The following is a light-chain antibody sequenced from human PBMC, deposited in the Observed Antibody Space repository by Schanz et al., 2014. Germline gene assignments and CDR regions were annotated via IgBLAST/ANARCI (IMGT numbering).Light chain of an antibody. CDR2: GAS. CDR3: QQYGSSPWT. V-gene: IGKV3-20*01. Sequence: DIVLTQSPGTLSLSPGERATLSCRASQSVGSNYLAWYQQTPGQAPRLLIYGASSRATGIPDRFSGSGSGTDFTLTISRLEPEDFAVYYCQQYGSSPWTFGQGTKVEIK. J-gene: IGKJ1*01. CDR1: QSVGSNY.